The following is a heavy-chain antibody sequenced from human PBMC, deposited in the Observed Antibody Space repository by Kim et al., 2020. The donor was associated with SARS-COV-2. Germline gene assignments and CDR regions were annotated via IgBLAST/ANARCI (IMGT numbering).Heavy chain of an antibody. D-gene: IGHD3-22*01. CDR1: GFTFDDYA. Sequence: GGSLRLSCAASGFTFDDYAMHWVRQAPGKGLEWVSGISWNSGSIGYADSVKGRFTISRDNAKNSLYLQMNSLRAEDTALYYCAKDIYYDSSGYYGPLDYWGQGTLVTVSS. CDR2: ISWNSGSI. V-gene: IGHV3-9*01. J-gene: IGHJ4*02. CDR3: AKDIYYDSSGYYGPLDY.